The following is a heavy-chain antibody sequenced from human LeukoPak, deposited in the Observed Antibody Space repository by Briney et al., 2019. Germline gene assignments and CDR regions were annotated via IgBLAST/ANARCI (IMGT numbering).Heavy chain of an antibody. CDR2: IIDVGGT. J-gene: IGHJ4*02. Sequence: GGSLRLSCAVSGSTLTEHAWSWVRQAPGEGLEWVSGIIDVGGTYYADSVKGRFTISRDSSKNTLYLQMNSLRAEDTAVYYCARAVGRDGYKKTLDYWGQGTLVTVSS. V-gene: IGHV3-23*01. CDR1: GSTLTEHA. CDR3: ARAVGRDGYKKTLDY. D-gene: IGHD5-24*01.